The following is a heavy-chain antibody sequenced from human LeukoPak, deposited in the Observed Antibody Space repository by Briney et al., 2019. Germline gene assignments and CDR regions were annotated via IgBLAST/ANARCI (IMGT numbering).Heavy chain of an antibody. CDR2: ISGGGDSA. Sequence: GGSLRLSCAASGFTFSSYATNWVRQAPGKGLEWVSAISGGGDSAYYADSVKGRFTISRDNSKNTLYLQMNSLRVEDTAVYYCAKGSSWHRLDMWGQGTMVTVSS. CDR1: GFTFSSYA. D-gene: IGHD6-13*01. J-gene: IGHJ3*02. CDR3: AKGSSWHRLDM. V-gene: IGHV3-23*01.